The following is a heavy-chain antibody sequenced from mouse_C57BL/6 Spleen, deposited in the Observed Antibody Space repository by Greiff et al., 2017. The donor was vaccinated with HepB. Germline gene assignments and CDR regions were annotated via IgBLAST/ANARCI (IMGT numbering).Heavy chain of an antibody. CDR1: GYTFTSYW. CDR2: IDPSDSYT. V-gene: IGHV1-59*01. CDR3: ARGGYDGYYYYAMDY. Sequence: QVQLKQPGAELVRPGTSVKLSCKASGYTFTSYWMHWVKQRPGQGLEWIGVIDPSDSYTNYNQKFKGKATLTVDTSSSTAYMQLSSLTSEDSAVYYCARGGYDGYYYYAMDYWGQGTSVTVSS. D-gene: IGHD2-3*01. J-gene: IGHJ4*01.